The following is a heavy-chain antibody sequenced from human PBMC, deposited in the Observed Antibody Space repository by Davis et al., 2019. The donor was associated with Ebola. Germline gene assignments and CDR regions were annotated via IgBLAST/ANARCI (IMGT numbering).Heavy chain of an antibody. CDR1: GFTFSSYG. D-gene: IGHD2-15*01. J-gene: IGHJ4*02. CDR2: ISYDGSNK. Sequence: PGGSLRLSCAASGFTFSSYGMHWVRQAPGKGLEWVAVISYDGSNKYYADSVKGRFTISRDNSKNTLYLQMNSLRAEDTAVYYCAKVDYCSGGSCYSGEGYWGQGTLVTVSS. V-gene: IGHV3-30*18. CDR3: AKVDYCSGGSCYSGEGY.